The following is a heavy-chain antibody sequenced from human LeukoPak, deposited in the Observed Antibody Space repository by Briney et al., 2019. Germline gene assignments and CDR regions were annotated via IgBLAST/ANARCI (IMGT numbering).Heavy chain of an antibody. CDR1: GYTFNSYG. CDR3: ARGGRYSYGYGY. D-gene: IGHD5-18*01. Sequence: ASVKVSCKSSGYTFNSYGITWVRQAPGQGLEWMGWIHTYNGHTNYAQKLQGRVTMTTDTSTSTAYMELRSLRSDDTAVYYCARGGRYSYGYGYWGQGTLVTVSS. V-gene: IGHV1-18*01. CDR2: IHTYNGHT. J-gene: IGHJ4*02.